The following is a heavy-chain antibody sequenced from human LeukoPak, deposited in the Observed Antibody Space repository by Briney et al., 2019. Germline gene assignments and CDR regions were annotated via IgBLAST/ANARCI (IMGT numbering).Heavy chain of an antibody. V-gene: IGHV3-7*01. CDR3: ARASSGRYFAFIDY. CDR1: GLIFSNYW. Sequence: GGSLRLSCAASGLIFSNYWMGWVRQAPGKGLEWVASINQDASEKYYVDSVKGRFTISRDNAKSSLYLHMNSLRVEDTAVYYCARASSGRYFAFIDYWGQGILVTVSS. CDR2: INQDASEK. D-gene: IGHD1-26*01. J-gene: IGHJ4*02.